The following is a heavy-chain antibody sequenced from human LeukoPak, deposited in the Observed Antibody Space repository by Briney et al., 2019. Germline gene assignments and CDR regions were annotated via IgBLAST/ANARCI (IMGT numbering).Heavy chain of an antibody. J-gene: IGHJ4*02. D-gene: IGHD4-17*01. CDR3: AGESHFQLRLLPDC. CDR2: IIPIFGIA. CDR1: GGTFNSYA. V-gene: IGHV1-69*04. Sequence: ASVKVSCKAPGGTFNSYAISRVRQDPGQGLEWIGRIIPIFGIANYAQKFQGRVTITADKSTSTAYMELSSLSSEDTAVYYCAGESHFQLRLLPDCWGQGTLVTVSS.